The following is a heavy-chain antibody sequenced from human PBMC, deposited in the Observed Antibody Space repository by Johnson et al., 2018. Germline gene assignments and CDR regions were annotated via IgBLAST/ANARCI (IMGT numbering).Heavy chain of an antibody. V-gene: IGHV3-48*01. J-gene: IGHJ6*02. CDR2: ISSSSSST. CDR1: GFTFSSYS. Sequence: EVQLVESGGGLVQPGGSLRLSCAASGFTFSSYSMNWVRQAPGKGLEWFSYISSSSSSTYYADPVKDRFTISRDNAKNSLYLQMNSLRAEDTAVYYCARESFEGWPRGVEYYYGMDVWGQGTTATVSS. CDR3: ARESFEGWPRGVEYYYGMDV. D-gene: IGHD3-10*01.